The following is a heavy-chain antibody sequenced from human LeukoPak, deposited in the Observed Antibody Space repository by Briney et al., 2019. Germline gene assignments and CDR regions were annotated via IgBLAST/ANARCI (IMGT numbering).Heavy chain of an antibody. CDR1: GGSFSGYS. J-gene: IGHJ4*02. CDR3: ARVSRWFLAVAGYADY. V-gene: IGHV4-34*01. CDR2: TNHRGST. Sequence: PSETLSLTCAFSGGSFSGYSWSWIRQTPGQGLEWIGETNHRGSTNYTPSLKSRVTISVDTSKSQFSLSLTSVTAADTAVYYCARVSRWFLAVAGYADYWGQGTQLTVSS. D-gene: IGHD6-19*01.